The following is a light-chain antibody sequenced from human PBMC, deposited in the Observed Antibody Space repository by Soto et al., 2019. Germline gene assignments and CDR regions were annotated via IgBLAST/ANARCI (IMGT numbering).Light chain of an antibody. CDR2: DVN. CDR1: SSDVGLYNY. J-gene: IGLJ2*01. CDR3: SSYTSDTTHVV. V-gene: IGLV2-14*03. Sequence: QSALTQPASVSGSPGQSITISRTGSSSDVGLYNYVSWYQQHPGKAPKLMIYDVNDRPSGVSDRFSGSKSGNTASLTISGLQADDEADYFCSSYTSDTTHVVFGGGTKLTVL.